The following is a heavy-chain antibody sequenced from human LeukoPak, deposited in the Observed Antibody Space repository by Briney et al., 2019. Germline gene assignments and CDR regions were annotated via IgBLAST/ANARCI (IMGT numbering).Heavy chain of an antibody. V-gene: IGHV4-4*02. J-gene: IGHJ4*02. CDR1: GGSISNSNW. CDR3: ARDGNSAAAGPFDY. CDR2: IYHSGST. D-gene: IGHD6-13*01. Sequence: PSETLSLTCAVSGGSISNSNWWSWVRQPPGKGLEWIGEIYHSGSTNYNPSLKSRVTISVDKSKNQFSLKLSSVTAADTAVYYCARDGNSAAAGPFDYWGQGTLVTLSS.